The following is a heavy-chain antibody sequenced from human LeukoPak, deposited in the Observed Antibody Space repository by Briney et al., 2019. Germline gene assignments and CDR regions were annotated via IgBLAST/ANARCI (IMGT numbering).Heavy chain of an antibody. CDR3: ARGHGDYLRASY. Sequence: GASVKVSCKASGYTFTSYTMHWVRQAPGQRLEWMGWINAGNGNTKYSQKFQNRVTITRDTSASTAYMELSSLRSEDTAVYYCARGHGDYLRASYWGQGTLVTVSS. CDR1: GYTFTSYT. V-gene: IGHV1-3*01. J-gene: IGHJ4*02. CDR2: INAGNGNT. D-gene: IGHD4-17*01.